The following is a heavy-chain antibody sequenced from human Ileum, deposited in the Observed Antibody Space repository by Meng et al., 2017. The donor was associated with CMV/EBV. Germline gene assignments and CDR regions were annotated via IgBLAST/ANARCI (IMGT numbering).Heavy chain of an antibody. J-gene: IGHJ4*02. CDR3: ARMCATYYYDTSGYYPFDF. D-gene: IGHD3-22*01. Sequence: SETLSLTCTVSGASISNYYWSWIRQPPGKGLEWIGYIHYSGGTNYSPSLKSRVTMSIDMSKNQFSLKLSSVTAADTAVYYCARMCATYYYDTSGYYPFDFWGQGTLVTVSS. V-gene: IGHV4-59*12. CDR2: IHYSGGT. CDR1: GASISNYY.